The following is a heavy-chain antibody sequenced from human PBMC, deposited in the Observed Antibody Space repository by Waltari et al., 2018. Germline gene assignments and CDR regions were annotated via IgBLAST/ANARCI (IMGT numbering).Heavy chain of an antibody. CDR3: ARESDRLGVDY. Sequence: QVQLQESGPGLVKPSQTLSLTCTVSGGSISSGGYYWSWIRKHHGKGLEWIGYIYYSGSTYYNPSLKSRVTISVDTSKNQFSLKLSSVTAADTAVYYCARESDRLGVDYWGQGTLVTVSS. V-gene: IGHV4-31*03. CDR2: IYYSGST. D-gene: IGHD2-8*01. CDR1: GGSISSGGYY. J-gene: IGHJ4*02.